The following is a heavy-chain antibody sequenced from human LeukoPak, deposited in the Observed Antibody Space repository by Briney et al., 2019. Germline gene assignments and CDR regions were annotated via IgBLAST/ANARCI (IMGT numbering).Heavy chain of an antibody. D-gene: IGHD1-26*01. CDR1: GYSISSGYY. V-gene: IGHV4-38-2*02. J-gene: IGHJ3*02. Sequence: SETLSLTCTVSGYSISSGYYWGWIRQPPGKGLEWIGSIYHSGSTYYNPSLKSRVTISVDTSKNQFSLKLSSVTAADTAVYYCARALYRAFDIWGQGTMVTVSS. CDR3: ARALYRAFDI. CDR2: IYHSGST.